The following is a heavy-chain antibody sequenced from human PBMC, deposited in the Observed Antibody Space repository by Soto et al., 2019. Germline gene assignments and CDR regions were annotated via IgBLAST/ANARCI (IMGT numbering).Heavy chain of an antibody. D-gene: IGHD6-19*01. J-gene: IGHJ4*02. CDR3: AREMHLGSGWGDIDI. CDR2: INEDGSKK. CDR1: GFTVSAKW. V-gene: IGHV3-7*03. Sequence: DVQLVESGGALVQPGGSLGLSCAVSGFTVSAKWMSWVRQAPGQGLEWLANINEDGSKKFYVDSVKGRFTISKDNAKNALSLQLGSLRGDDTAVYYCAREMHLGSGWGDIDIWGRGTMVTVSS.